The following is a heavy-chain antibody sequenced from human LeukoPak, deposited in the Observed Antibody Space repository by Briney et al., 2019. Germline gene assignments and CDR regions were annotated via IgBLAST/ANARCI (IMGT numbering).Heavy chain of an antibody. CDR2: IYHSGST. CDR3: ASLSTIWSGYCFHY. J-gene: IGHJ4*02. V-gene: IGHV4-4*02. CDR1: GGSISSSNW. Sequence: SETLSLTCAVSGGSISSSNWWSWVRQPPGKGLEWIGEIYHSGSTNYNPSLKSRVTISVDTSKNQFSLKLSSVTAADTAVFYCASLSTIWSGYCFHYWGQGALVTVSS. D-gene: IGHD3-3*01.